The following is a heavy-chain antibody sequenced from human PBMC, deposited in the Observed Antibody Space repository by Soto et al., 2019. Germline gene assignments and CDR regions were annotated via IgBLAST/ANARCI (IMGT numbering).Heavy chain of an antibody. CDR2: IYHSGST. J-gene: IGHJ4*02. D-gene: IGHD5-12*01. V-gene: IGHV4-30-2*01. CDR3: AAGGGLPRYY. Sequence: QLQLQESGSGLVKPSQTLSLTCAVSGGSISSGGYSWSWIRQPPGKGLEWIGYIYHSGSTYYNPSLKRRVTRLVDRSKIQFSRKLSSMTAADTAVYSCAAGGGLPRYYWGQGTLVTVSA. CDR1: GGSISSGGYS.